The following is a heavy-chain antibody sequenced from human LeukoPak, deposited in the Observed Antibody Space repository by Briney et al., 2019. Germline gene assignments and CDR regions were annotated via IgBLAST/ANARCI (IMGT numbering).Heavy chain of an antibody. CDR3: AKAGDYSYFDY. CDR2: ISGSDGST. CDR1: GFTFTYYA. Sequence: GGPLRLSCAASGFTFTYYAMNWVRQAPGKGLEWVSAISGSDGSTYYADSVKGRFTISRDNSKNTLYLQMNSLRAEDTAVYYCAKAGDYSYFDYWGQGTLVTVSS. J-gene: IGHJ4*02. V-gene: IGHV3-23*01. D-gene: IGHD4-11*01.